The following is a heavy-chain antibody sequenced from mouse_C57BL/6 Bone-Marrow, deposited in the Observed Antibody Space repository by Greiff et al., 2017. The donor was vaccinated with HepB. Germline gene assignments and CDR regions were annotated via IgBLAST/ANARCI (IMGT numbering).Heavy chain of an antibody. CDR3: TRSSSSGFYAMDY. D-gene: IGHD3-2*02. CDR1: GFTFSDAW. V-gene: IGHV6-6*01. CDR2: IRNKANNHAT. Sequence: EVKLMESGGGLVQPGGSMKLSCAASGFTFSDAWMDWVRQSPEKGLEWVAEIRNKANNHATDYAESVKGRFTISRDDSKSSVYLQMNSLRAEDTGIYYCTRSSSSGFYAMDYWGQGTSVTVSS. J-gene: IGHJ4*01.